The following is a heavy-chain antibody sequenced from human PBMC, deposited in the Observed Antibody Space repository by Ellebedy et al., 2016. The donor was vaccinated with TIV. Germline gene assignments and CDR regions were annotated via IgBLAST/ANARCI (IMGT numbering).Heavy chain of an antibody. CDR3: ARDLVAGDKYFQH. CDR2: IYSGGST. CDR1: GFTVSSNY. J-gene: IGHJ1*01. D-gene: IGHD3-16*01. V-gene: IGHV3-66*01. Sequence: PGGSLRLSCAASGFTVSSNYMSWVRQAPGKGLEWVSVIYSGGSTYYADSVKGRFTISRDNSKNTLYLQMNSLRAEDTAVYYCARDLVAGDKYFQHWGQGTLVTVSS.